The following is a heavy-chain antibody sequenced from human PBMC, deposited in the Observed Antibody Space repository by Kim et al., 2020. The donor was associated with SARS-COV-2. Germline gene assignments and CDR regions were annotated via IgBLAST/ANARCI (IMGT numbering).Heavy chain of an antibody. J-gene: IGHJ4*02. CDR1: GGSFSGYY. Sequence: SETLSLTCAVYGGSFSGYYWSWIRQPPGKGLEWIGEINHSGSTNYNPSLKSRVTISVDTSKNQFSLKLSSVTAADTAVYYCARGGDFWSGYDQFDYRGQGTLVTVSS. CDR2: INHSGST. CDR3: ARGGDFWSGYDQFDY. D-gene: IGHD3-3*01. V-gene: IGHV4-34*01.